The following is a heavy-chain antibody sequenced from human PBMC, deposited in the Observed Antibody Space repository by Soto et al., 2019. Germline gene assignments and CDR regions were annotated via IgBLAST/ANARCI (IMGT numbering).Heavy chain of an antibody. V-gene: IGHV1-69*13. D-gene: IGHD3-10*01. CDR1: GVTFSSDA. CDR3: ARDSITRPAFDP. CDR2: IIPIFGTA. Sequence: SVKVSCKASGVTFSSDAISWVRQAPGQGLEWMGGIIPIFGTANYAQKFQGRVTITADESTSTAYMELSSLRSEDTAVYYCARDSITRPAFDPWGQGTLVTVSS. J-gene: IGHJ5*02.